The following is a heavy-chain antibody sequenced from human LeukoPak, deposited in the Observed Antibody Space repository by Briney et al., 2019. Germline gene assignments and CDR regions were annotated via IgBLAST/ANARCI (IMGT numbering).Heavy chain of an antibody. CDR1: GFTFSSYG. V-gene: IGHV3-30*02. CDR3: AKTTSIAVAGPLGY. CDR2: TRYDGSNK. D-gene: IGHD6-19*01. Sequence: GGSLRLSCAASGFTFSSYGMYWVRQAPGKGLEWVAFTRYDGSNKYYADSVKGRFTISRDNSKNTLYLQMNSLRAEDTAVYYCAKTTSIAVAGPLGYWGQGTLVTVSS. J-gene: IGHJ4*02.